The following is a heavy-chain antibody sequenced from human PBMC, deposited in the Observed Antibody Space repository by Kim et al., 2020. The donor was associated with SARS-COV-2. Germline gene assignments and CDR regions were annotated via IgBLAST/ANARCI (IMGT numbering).Heavy chain of an antibody. Sequence: GGSLRLSCAASEFTFRHYAMTWVRQAPGKGLEWVASVSGSGSFTYYADSVKGRFTISRDNSKNTMSLQMNSLRAEDTAVYYCARTDKYYYDSTGYYYGMDVWCHGTTVTVSS. CDR3: ARTDKYYYDSTGYYYGMDV. D-gene: IGHD3-22*01. J-gene: IGHJ6*02. CDR2: VSGSGSFT. CDR1: EFTFRHYA. V-gene: IGHV3-23*01.